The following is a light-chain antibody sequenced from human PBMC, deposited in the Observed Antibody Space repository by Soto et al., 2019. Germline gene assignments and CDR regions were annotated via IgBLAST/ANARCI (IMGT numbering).Light chain of an antibody. J-gene: IGLJ3*02. CDR2: EVS. V-gene: IGLV2-14*01. Sequence: QSALTQPASVSGSPGQSITISCTGTSSDVGGYNYVSWYQQHPGKAPKLMIYEVSNRPSGVSNRFSGSKSGNTASLTISGLQAEHEADYYCSSYTSSSTPWVFGGGTKVTVL. CDR3: SSYTSSSTPWV. CDR1: SSDVGGYNY.